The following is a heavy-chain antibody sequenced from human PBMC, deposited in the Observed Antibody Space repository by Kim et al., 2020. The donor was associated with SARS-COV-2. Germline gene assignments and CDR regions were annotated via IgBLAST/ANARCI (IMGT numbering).Heavy chain of an antibody. V-gene: IGHV3-11*05. CDR1: GFTFSDYY. J-gene: IGHJ6*02. Sequence: GGSLRLSCAASGFTFSDYYMSWIRQAPGKGLEWVSYISSSSSYTNYADSVKGRFTISRDNAKNSLYLQMNSLRAEDTAVYYCARGFYDIVVVPARLNYYYYGMDVWGQGTTVTVSS. CDR2: ISSSSSYT. CDR3: ARGFYDIVVVPARLNYYYYGMDV. D-gene: IGHD2-2*01.